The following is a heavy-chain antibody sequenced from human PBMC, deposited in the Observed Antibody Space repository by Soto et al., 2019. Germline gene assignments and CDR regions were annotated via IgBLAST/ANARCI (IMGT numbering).Heavy chain of an antibody. D-gene: IGHD6-19*01. CDR1: GYTFTGYY. J-gene: IGHJ3*02. CDR3: ARERGRVAVAANAFDI. V-gene: IGHV1-2*04. CDR2: INPNSGGT. Sequence: ASVKVSCKASGYTFTGYYMHWVRQAPGQGLEWMGWINPNSGGTNYAQKFQGWVTMTRDTSISTAYMELSRLRSDDTAVYYCARERGRVAVAANAFDIRAQRTTVTVSS.